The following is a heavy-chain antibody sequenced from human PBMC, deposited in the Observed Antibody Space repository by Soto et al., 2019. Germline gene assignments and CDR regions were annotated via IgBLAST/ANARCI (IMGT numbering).Heavy chain of an antibody. CDR3: ARVSQGAAARRGYYFDY. Sequence: SETLSFTCTVSGGSISSGGYYWSWIRQHPGKGLEWIGYIYYSGSTYYNPSLKSRVTISVDTSKNQFSLKLSSVTAADTAVYYCARVSQGAAARRGYYFDYWGQGTLVTVSS. J-gene: IGHJ4*02. CDR1: GGSISSGGYY. V-gene: IGHV4-31*03. D-gene: IGHD6-6*01. CDR2: IYYSGST.